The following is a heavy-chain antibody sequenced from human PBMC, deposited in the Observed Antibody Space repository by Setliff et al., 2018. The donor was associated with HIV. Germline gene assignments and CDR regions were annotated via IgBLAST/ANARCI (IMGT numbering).Heavy chain of an antibody. J-gene: IGHJ3*01. CDR2: IIHSGST. D-gene: IGHD3-3*01. Sequence: SETLSFTCAVYGASFSHYYWNWIRQPPGKGLEWIGEIIHSGSTNYNPSLKSRVTISVDMSKNQFSLKLSSVTAADTAIYYCARGPLVTDFWSGIGTFDVWGQGTMVTVSS. CDR1: GASFSHYY. V-gene: IGHV4-34*01. CDR3: ARGPLVTDFWSGIGTFDV.